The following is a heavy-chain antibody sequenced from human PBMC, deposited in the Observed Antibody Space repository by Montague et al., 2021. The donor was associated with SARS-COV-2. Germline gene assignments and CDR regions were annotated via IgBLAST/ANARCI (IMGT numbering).Heavy chain of an antibody. Sequence: PALVKPTQTLTLTCTFSGFSLSTSGMCVSWIRQPPGKALEWLARIDWDXDKYCSTSLKTRLTISKDTSKSQVVLTMTNMDPVDTATYYCAREYSSGVYFDYWGQGTLVTVSS. CDR1: GFSLSTSGMC. CDR3: AREYSSGVYFDY. D-gene: IGHD6-19*01. V-gene: IGHV2-70*11. CDR2: IDWDXDK. J-gene: IGHJ4*02.